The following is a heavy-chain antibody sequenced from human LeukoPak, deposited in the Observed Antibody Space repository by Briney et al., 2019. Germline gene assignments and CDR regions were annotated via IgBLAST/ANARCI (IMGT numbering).Heavy chain of an antibody. J-gene: IGHJ4*02. D-gene: IGHD3-22*01. Sequence: PGGSLRLSCSASGFTFSSYAMHWVRQAPGKGLEYVSGISSNGGSTYYADSMKGRFTISRDNSKNTLYFQMSSLRAEDTAVYYCVKGDSSGYYHYLDYWGQGTLVTVSS. CDR2: ISSNGGST. CDR1: GFTFSSYA. V-gene: IGHV3-64*05. CDR3: VKGDSSGYYHYLDY.